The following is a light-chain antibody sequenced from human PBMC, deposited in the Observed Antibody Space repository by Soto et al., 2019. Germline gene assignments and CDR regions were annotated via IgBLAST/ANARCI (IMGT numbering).Light chain of an antibody. CDR2: EVS. J-gene: IGLJ1*01. CDR1: SNDVGTYNY. CDR3: SSYISSIPPVV. Sequence: QSALTQPASVSGSPGQSITISCTGTSNDVGTYNYVSWYQQHPGKAPKLMIYEVSNRPSGVSTRFSGSKSGNTASLTISGLQAEDEADYYCSSYISSIPPVVFGTGTKVTVL. V-gene: IGLV2-14*01.